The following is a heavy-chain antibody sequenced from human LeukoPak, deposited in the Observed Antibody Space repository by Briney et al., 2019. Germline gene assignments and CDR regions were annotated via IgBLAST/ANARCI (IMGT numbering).Heavy chain of an antibody. Sequence: SETLSLTCTVSGGSISSYYWSWIRQPAGKGLEWIGRIYTSGSTNYNPSLKSRVTMSVDTSKNQFSLKLSSVTAADTAVYYRARVWSYGGSYHFDYWGQGTLVTVSS. CDR2: IYTSGST. CDR1: GGSISSYY. CDR3: ARVWSYGGSYHFDY. D-gene: IGHD1-26*01. J-gene: IGHJ4*02. V-gene: IGHV4-4*07.